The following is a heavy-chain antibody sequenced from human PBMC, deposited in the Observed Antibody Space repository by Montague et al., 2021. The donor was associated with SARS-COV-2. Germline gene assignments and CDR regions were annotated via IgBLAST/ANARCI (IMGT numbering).Heavy chain of an antibody. D-gene: IGHD1-26*01. CDR3: ARDNMGSIDY. V-gene: IGHV3-30*04. J-gene: IGHJ4*02. CDR1: GFTFSTYY. CDR2: MSYDGSSR. Sequence: SLRLSCAASGFTFSTYYMQWVRQAPGKGLEWVAIMSYDGSSRYHVDSVKGRFTISRDNSRNTLYLQMVSLRSEDTAVYYCARDNMGSIDYWGQGTLVTVSS.